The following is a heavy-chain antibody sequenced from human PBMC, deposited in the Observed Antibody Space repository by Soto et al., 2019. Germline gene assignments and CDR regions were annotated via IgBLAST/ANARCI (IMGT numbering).Heavy chain of an antibody. CDR2: ISYDGSNK. CDR1: GFTFSSYG. D-gene: IGHD5-12*01. Sequence: QVQLVESGGGVVQPGRSLRLSCAASGFTFSSYGMHWVRQAPGKGLEWVAVISYDGSNKYYADSVKGRFTISRDNSKNTLYLQMNSLRAEDTAVYYCARYIVDTIGRRRYYYYYGMDVWGQGTTVTVSS. J-gene: IGHJ6*02. CDR3: ARYIVDTIGRRRYYYYYGMDV. V-gene: IGHV3-30*03.